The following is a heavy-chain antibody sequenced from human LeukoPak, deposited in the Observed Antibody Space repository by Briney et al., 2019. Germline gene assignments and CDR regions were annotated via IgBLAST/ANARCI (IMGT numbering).Heavy chain of an antibody. D-gene: IGHD3-9*01. J-gene: IGHJ6*02. CDR2: IYYSGST. V-gene: IGHV4-59*12. Sequence: SETLSLTCTVSGGSISSYYWSWIRQPPGKGLEWIGYIYYSGSTYYNPSLKSRVTISVDTSKNQFSLKLSSVTAADTAVYYCARSLLSLRYFDWLSETGSYGMDVWGQGTTVTVSS. CDR1: GGSISSYY. CDR3: ARSLLSLRYFDWLSETGSYGMDV.